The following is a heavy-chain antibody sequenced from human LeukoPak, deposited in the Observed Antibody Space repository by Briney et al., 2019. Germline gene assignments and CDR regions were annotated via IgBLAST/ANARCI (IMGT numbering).Heavy chain of an antibody. J-gene: IGHJ4*02. CDR2: IGGSGGGT. D-gene: IGHD3-22*01. CDR1: GFTFTNYA. Sequence: PGESLTLSCAASGFTFTNYAMSWVRQAPGKGLEWVSAIGGSGGGTYYADSVKGRFTISRDNSKNTLYLQMTGLRAEDTAIYYCAKTPETHYYDFSGYYYYFDYWGQGTLVTVYS. CDR3: AKTPETHYYDFSGYYYYFDY. V-gene: IGHV3-23*01.